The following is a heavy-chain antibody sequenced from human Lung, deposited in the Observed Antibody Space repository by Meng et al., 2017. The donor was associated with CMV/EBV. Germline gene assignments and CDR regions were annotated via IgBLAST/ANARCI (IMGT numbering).Heavy chain of an antibody. Sequence: LTXAAFEFTFSSYRMNWVRQAPGKGLEWVSFISSTSAYIDYADSVKGRFTISRDNARNSLFLQMNSLRAEDTAVYYCARDIRGSDYYYGMDVWGQGXTVTVSS. J-gene: IGHJ6*02. V-gene: IGHV3-21*01. CDR2: ISSTSAYI. D-gene: IGHD3-10*01. CDR3: ARDIRGSDYYYGMDV. CDR1: EFTFSSYR.